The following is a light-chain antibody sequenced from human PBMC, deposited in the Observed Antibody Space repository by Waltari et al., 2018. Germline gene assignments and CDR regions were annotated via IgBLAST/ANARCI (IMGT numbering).Light chain of an antibody. Sequence: SFLTPPPSASGTPGQAVTIHCSVRSHHIGNNVVNWYRLAPGTTPKLLIYRNDQRPSGVPDRFSGSKSGTSASLAISGLRSEDEGDYFCAAWDDRPNGRWEFGGGTKLTVL. J-gene: IGLJ3*02. CDR2: RND. V-gene: IGLV1-44*01. CDR1: SHHIGNNV. CDR3: AAWDDRPNGRWE.